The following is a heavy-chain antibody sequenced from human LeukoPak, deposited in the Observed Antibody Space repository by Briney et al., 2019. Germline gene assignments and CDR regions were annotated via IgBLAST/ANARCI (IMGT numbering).Heavy chain of an antibody. Sequence: GGSLRLSCAASGFTFMTYSMNWVRQAPGKGLEWVSSISSSSSSYIYYADSVKGRFTISRDNAKNSLYLQMNSLRAEDTAVYYCARGTYVWGSYSPVGAFDIWGQGTMVTVSS. CDR3: ARGTYVWGSYSPVGAFDI. CDR1: GFTFMTYS. CDR2: ISSSSSSYI. J-gene: IGHJ3*02. V-gene: IGHV3-21*01. D-gene: IGHD3-16*01.